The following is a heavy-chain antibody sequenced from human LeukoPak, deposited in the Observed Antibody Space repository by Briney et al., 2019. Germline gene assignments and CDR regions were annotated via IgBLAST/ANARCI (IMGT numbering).Heavy chain of an antibody. J-gene: IGHJ4*02. CDR3: ARLSGNYGIDY. D-gene: IGHD4-17*01. CDR1: GITFSSYA. CDR2: ISSGGAST. V-gene: IGHV3-23*01. Sequence: PGVSLRLSCVASGITFSSYAMSWVRQAPGKGLEWVSSISSGGASTYYADSVKGRFTISRDNSKSTLYLQMNSLRAEDTAVYYCARLSGNYGIDYWGQGTLVTVSS.